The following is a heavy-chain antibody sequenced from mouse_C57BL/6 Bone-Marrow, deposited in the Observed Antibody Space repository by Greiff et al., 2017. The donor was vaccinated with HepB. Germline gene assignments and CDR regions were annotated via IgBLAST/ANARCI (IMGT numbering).Heavy chain of an antibody. V-gene: IGHV1-82*01. Sequence: VKLKESGPELVKPGASVKISCKASGYAFSSSWMNWVKQRPGKGLEWIGRIYPGDGDTNYNGKFKGKATLTADKSSSTAYMQLSSLTSEDSAVYFCARHSHYWGQGTTLTVSS. CDR1: GYAFSSSW. J-gene: IGHJ2*01. CDR2: IYPGDGDT. CDR3: ARHSHY.